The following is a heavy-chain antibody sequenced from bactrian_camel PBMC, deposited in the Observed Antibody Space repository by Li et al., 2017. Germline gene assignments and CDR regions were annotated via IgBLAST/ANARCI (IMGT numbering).Heavy chain of an antibody. CDR2: IRRDSTLT. Sequence: HVQLVESGGESVQDGGSLRLSCTVSGYPYTAGCMAWFRQAPGKEREFVSEIRRDSTLTYAPSVEGRFTASRDDAKDTVYLQMTSLKPDDTAVYYCKVQAVESMGCPSLLASRQYWGQGTQVTVS. CDR1: GYPYTAGC. V-gene: IGHV3S6*01. CDR3: KVQAVESMGCPSLLASRQY. D-gene: IGHD5*01. J-gene: IGHJ4*01.